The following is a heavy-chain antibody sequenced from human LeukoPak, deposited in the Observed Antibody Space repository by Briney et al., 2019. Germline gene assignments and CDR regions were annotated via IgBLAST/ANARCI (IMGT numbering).Heavy chain of an antibody. D-gene: IGHD3-16*02. V-gene: IGHV4-34*01. CDR2: INHSGST. CDR1: GGSFSGYY. Sequence: PSETLSLTCAVYGGSFSGYYWSWIRQPPGKGLEWIGEINHSGSTNYNPSLKSRVTISVDTSKNQFSLKLSSVTAADTAVYYCARGGPYDYVWGSYRYTPGGELFDYWGQGTLVTVSS. J-gene: IGHJ4*02. CDR3: ARGGPYDYVWGSYRYTPGGELFDY.